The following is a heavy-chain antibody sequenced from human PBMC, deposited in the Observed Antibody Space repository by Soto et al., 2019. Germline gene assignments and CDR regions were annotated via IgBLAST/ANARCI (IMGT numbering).Heavy chain of an antibody. Sequence: EGSLRVSCAASGFTFSSYEMNWVRQAPGKGLEWVSYISSSGSTIYYADSVKGRFTISRDNAKNSLYLQMNSLRAEDTAVYYCAREGGSGSPGKGLDYWGQGTLVTVSS. CDR1: GFTFSSYE. J-gene: IGHJ4*02. D-gene: IGHD3-10*01. V-gene: IGHV3-48*03. CDR2: ISSSGSTI. CDR3: AREGGSGSPGKGLDY.